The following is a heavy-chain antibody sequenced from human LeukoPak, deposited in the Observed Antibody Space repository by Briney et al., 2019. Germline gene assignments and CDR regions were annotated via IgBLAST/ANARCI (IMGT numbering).Heavy chain of an antibody. CDR2: ISGSGGST. D-gene: IGHD1-26*01. CDR1: GFTFSSYA. Sequence: GGSLRLSCAASGFTFSSYAMSWVRQAPGKGLKWVSVISGSGGSTYYADSVKGRFTISRDNSKNTLYLQMNSLRAEDTAVYYCAKGKWDLPQDNWFDPWGQGTLVTVSS. J-gene: IGHJ5*02. CDR3: AKGKWDLPQDNWFDP. V-gene: IGHV3-23*01.